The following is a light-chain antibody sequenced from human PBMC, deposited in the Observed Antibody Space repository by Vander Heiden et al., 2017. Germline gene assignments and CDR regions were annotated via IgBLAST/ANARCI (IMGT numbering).Light chain of an antibody. CDR2: EDS. J-gene: IGLJ3*02. Sequence: SDVLTQPHLVSVAPGQTARITCGGNDIGSKSVHWYKLKSGQAPVLVVYEDSERPSAIPERFTGSNSGATATLTISRVEAEDEADYCCQVWDADSGHWVFGGGTTLTVL. CDR1: DIGSKS. CDR3: QVWDADSGHWV. V-gene: IGLV3-21*02.